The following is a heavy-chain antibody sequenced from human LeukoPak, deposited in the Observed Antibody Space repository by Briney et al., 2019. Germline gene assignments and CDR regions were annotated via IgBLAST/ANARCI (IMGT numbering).Heavy chain of an antibody. CDR2: IYYGVST. Sequence: PSETLSLTRTVSGGSFSSYYWTWIRQPPGKRLEWIVYIYYGVSTNYTPALKIRVTIYLDTSKIQFSLKLNSMTPADTAVYFCASAVHPTPNWFDPWGQGTLVTVSS. V-gene: IGHV4-59*01. CDR1: GGSFSSYY. J-gene: IGHJ5*02. D-gene: IGHD6-19*01. CDR3: ASAVHPTPNWFDP.